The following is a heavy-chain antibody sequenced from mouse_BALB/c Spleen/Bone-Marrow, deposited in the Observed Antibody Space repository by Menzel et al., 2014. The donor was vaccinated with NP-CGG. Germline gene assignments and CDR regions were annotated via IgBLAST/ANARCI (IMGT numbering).Heavy chain of an antibody. Sequence: EVKVEESGGGLVKSGGSLKLSWAASGFSFSNYGMSWVRQTPDKRLEWVATISGDGRYTFYSDSVRGRFTISRDNAKYNLYLQLSSLRSADTALYYCARHAYYDQTEVSFVYWGQGTLVTVSA. CDR3: ARHAYYDQTEVSFVY. D-gene: IGHD2-4*01. V-gene: IGHV5-9-2*01. CDR1: GFSFSNYG. CDR2: ISGDGRYT. J-gene: IGHJ3*01.